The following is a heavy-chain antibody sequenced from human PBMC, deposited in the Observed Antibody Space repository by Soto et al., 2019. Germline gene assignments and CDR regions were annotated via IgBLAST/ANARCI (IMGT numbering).Heavy chain of an antibody. D-gene: IGHD2-2*01. CDR3: AKDIGGGYCSSTSCYVTQDY. J-gene: IGHJ4*02. V-gene: IGHV3-23*01. Sequence: EVQLLESGGGLVQPGGSLRLSCAASGFTFSSYAMSWVRQAPGKGLEWVSAISGSGGSTYYADSVKGRFTISRDNSKNTLYLQMNSLRAEDTAVYYCAKDIGGGYCSSTSCYVTQDYWGQGTLVTVSS. CDR2: ISGSGGST. CDR1: GFTFSSYA.